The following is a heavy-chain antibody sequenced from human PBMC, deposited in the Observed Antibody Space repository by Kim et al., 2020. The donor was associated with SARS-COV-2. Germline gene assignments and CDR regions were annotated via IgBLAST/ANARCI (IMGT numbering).Heavy chain of an antibody. V-gene: IGHV4-31*02. CDR3: ARDRGVWADQWLVMGWFDP. Sequence: SRVTISVDTSKNQFSLKLSSVTAADTAVYYCARDRGVWADQWLVMGWFDPWGQGTLVTVSS. D-gene: IGHD6-19*01. J-gene: IGHJ5*02.